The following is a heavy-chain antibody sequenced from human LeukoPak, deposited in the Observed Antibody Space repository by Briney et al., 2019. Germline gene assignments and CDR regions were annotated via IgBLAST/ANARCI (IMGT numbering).Heavy chain of an antibody. CDR2: ISSSSSYI. CDR3: ARALMGKYSYGDTDDY. D-gene: IGHD5-18*01. Sequence: PGGSLRLSCAASGLTFSSHWMHWVRQAPGKGLEWVSSISSSSSYIYYADSVKGRFTISRDNAKNSLYLQMNSLRAEDTAVYYCARALMGKYSYGDTDDYWGQGTLVTVSS. J-gene: IGHJ4*02. CDR1: GLTFSSHW. V-gene: IGHV3-21*01.